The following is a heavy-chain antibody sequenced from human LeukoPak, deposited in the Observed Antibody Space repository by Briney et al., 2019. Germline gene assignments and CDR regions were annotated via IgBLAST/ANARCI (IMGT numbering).Heavy chain of an antibody. CDR3: AKGNSGWYLAFDY. V-gene: IGHV3-23*01. D-gene: IGHD6-19*01. CDR1: GFTFSSYG. Sequence: PGGSLRLSCAASGFTFSSYGMSWVRQAPGKGLEWVSAISGSGGSTYSADSVKGRFTISRDNSKNTLYLQMNSMRAEDSAVYYCAKGNSGWYLAFDYWGQGTLVTVSS. CDR2: ISGSGGST. J-gene: IGHJ4*02.